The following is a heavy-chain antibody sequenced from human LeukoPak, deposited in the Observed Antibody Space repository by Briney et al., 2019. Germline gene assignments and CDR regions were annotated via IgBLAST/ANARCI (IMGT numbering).Heavy chain of an antibody. CDR1: GFTFGDYA. CDR3: TTSGIDCSSTSCSPSNWFDP. Sequence: PGGSLRLSCTASGFTFGDYALSWFRQAPGKGLEWVGFIRSKAYGGTTEYAASVKGRFTISRDDSKSIAYLQMNSLKTEDTAVYYCTTSGIDCSSTSCSPSNWFDPWGQGTLVTVSS. J-gene: IGHJ5*02. CDR2: IRSKAYGGTT. D-gene: IGHD2-2*01. V-gene: IGHV3-49*03.